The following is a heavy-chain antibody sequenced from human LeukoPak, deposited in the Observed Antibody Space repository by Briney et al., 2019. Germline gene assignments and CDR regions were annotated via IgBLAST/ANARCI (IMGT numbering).Heavy chain of an antibody. D-gene: IGHD3-10*01. CDR2: ISSSSSTI. CDR3: ARTGSGSYYNVGY. Sequence: PGGSLRLSCAASGFTFSSYSMNWVRQAPGKGLEWVSYISSSSSTIYYADSVKGRFTISRDNAKNSLYLQMNSLRAEDTAVYYCARTGSGSYYNVGYWGQGTLATVSS. J-gene: IGHJ4*02. V-gene: IGHV3-48*01. CDR1: GFTFSSYS.